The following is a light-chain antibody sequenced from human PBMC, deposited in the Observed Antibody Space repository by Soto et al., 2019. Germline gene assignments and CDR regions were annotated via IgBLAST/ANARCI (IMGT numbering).Light chain of an antibody. J-gene: IGLJ3*02. V-gene: IGLV4-69*01. Sequence: QLVLTQSPSASASLGASVTLTCTLSDGHSDYAVAWHQQQPEKGPRYLMKVNTDGSHAKGDGIPDRFSGSGSGTERYLTISSLRSEDEAVYDCQTWGAGIVVFGGGTQLNVL. CDR3: QTWGAGIVV. CDR1: DGHSDYA. CDR2: VNTDGSH.